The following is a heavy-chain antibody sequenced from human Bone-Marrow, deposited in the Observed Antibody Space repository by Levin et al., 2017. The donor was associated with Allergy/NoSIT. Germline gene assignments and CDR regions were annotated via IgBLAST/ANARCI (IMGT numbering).Heavy chain of an antibody. CDR1: GGSISNYY. D-gene: IGHD4-11*01. V-gene: IGHV4-34*01. J-gene: IGHJ5*02. CDR2: ANHRGIT. CDR3: ARRTVEGYSNVYYDP. Sequence: SETLSLTCTVSGGSISNYYWSWLRQAPGGGLEWIGEANHRGITNYNPSVKGRVTISVDTSQKQVSLKLNSVTAADTAVYYCARRTVEGYSNVYYDPWGQGTLVTVSS.